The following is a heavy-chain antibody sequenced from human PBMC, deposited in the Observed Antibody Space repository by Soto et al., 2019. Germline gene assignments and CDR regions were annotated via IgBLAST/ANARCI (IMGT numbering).Heavy chain of an antibody. CDR3: ARDCSSTSCYYYYYGMDV. D-gene: IGHD2-2*01. CDR1: GYTFTSYG. V-gene: IGHV1-18*01. Sequence: ASVKVSCKASGYTFTSYGISWVRQAPGQGLEWMGWISAYNGNTNYAQKLQGRVTMTTDTSTSTAYMELRSLRSDDTAVYYCARDCSSTSCYYYYYGMDVWAKGPRSPSP. CDR2: ISAYNGNT. J-gene: IGHJ6*02.